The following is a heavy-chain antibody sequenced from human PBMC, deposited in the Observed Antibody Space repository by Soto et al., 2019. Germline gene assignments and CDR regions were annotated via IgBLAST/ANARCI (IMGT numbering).Heavy chain of an antibody. CDR3: AKDWRMDV. V-gene: IGHV3-23*01. CDR2: ISSSGGSGGST. J-gene: IGHJ6*02. Sequence: EVQLLESGGGLVQPGGSLRLSCAASGFTFSSYAMNWVRQAPGKGLEWVSDISSSGGSGGSTHYADSVKGRFTISRDNSKNTLYLQMNSRRAEDTAVYYCAKDWRMDVWGQGTTVTVSS. CDR1: GFTFSSYA.